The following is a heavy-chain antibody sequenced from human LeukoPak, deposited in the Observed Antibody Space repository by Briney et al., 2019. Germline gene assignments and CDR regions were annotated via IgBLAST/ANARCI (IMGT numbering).Heavy chain of an antibody. J-gene: IGHJ4*02. Sequence: GGSLRLSCAASGFTFSSYSMNWVRQAPGKGLEWVSSISSSSSYIYYADSVKGRFTISRDNAKNSLYLQMNSLRAEDTAVYYCARLASGGNSGSFDYWGQGTLVTVSS. CDR2: ISSSSSYI. CDR1: GFTFSSYS. D-gene: IGHD4-23*01. V-gene: IGHV3-21*01. CDR3: ARLASGGNSGSFDY.